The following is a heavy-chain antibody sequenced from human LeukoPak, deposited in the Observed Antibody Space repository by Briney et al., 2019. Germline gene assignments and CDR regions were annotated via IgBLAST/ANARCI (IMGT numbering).Heavy chain of an antibody. CDR1: GGSISSSSYY. V-gene: IGHV4-39*01. Sequence: SETLSLTCTVSGGSISSSSYYWGWIRQPPGKGLEWIGSIYYSGSTYYNPSLKSRLTISRDTSKSQFSLKLSSVTAADTAVYYCAINSLGDSSGYDYWGQGTLVTVSS. D-gene: IGHD3-22*01. J-gene: IGHJ4*02. CDR3: AINSLGDSSGYDY. CDR2: IYYSGST.